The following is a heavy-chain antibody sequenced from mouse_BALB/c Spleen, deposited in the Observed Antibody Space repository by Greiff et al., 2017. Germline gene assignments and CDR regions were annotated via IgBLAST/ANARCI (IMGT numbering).Heavy chain of an antibody. CDR1: GYTFTDYW. Sequence: QVQLQQPGAELVMPGASVKMSCKASGYTFTDYWMHWVKQRPGQGLEWIGAIDTSDSYTSYNQKFKGKATLTVDESSSTAYMQLSSLTSEDSAVYYCARSTTVVSYGGYYAMDYWGQGTSVTGSS. D-gene: IGHD1-1*01. V-gene: IGHV1-69*01. CDR2: IDTSDSYT. J-gene: IGHJ4*01. CDR3: ARSTTVVSYGGYYAMDY.